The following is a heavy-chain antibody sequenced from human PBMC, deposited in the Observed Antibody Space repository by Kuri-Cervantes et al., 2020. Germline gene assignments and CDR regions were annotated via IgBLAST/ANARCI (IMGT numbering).Heavy chain of an antibody. CDR2: IYPGDSDT. Sequence: GESLKISCKGSGYNFINYWIAWVRQMPGKGLELMGIIYPGDSDTRYSPSFQGQVTISADKSSSTAYLQWRSLKASDTAMYYCARRNTVVRGVITYMDVWGKGTTVTVSS. CDR1: GYNFINYW. J-gene: IGHJ6*03. D-gene: IGHD3-10*01. CDR3: ARRNTVVRGVITYMDV. V-gene: IGHV5-51*01.